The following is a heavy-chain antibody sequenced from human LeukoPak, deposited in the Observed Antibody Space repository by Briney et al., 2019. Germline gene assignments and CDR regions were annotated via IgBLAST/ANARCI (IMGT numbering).Heavy chain of an antibody. J-gene: IGHJ6*02. CDR3: ARGETVTSISYYYYGMDV. Sequence: ASVKVSCKASGYTFSSYYMHWVRQGPGQGLEWMGIINPSGGSTSYAQKFQGRVTMTRDTSTSTVYMELSSLRSEDTAVYYCARGETVTSISYYYYGMDVWGQGTTVTVSS. CDR2: INPSGGST. V-gene: IGHV1-46*01. CDR1: GYTFSSYY. D-gene: IGHD4-17*01.